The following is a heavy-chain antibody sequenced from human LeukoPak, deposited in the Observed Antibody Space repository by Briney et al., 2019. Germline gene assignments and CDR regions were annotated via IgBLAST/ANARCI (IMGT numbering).Heavy chain of an antibody. CDR1: GGSISNYY. V-gene: IGHV4-59*01. Sequence: SSETLSLTCTVSGGSISNYYWSRIRQPPGKGLEWIGYIYYSGSTSYNPSLKSRVTISVDTSKNQFSLKLSSVTAADTAVYYCARVGVSTPRTAFDWCQG. J-gene: IGHJ4*02. CDR2: IYYSGST. D-gene: IGHD5/OR15-5a*01. CDR3: ARVGVSTPRTAFD.